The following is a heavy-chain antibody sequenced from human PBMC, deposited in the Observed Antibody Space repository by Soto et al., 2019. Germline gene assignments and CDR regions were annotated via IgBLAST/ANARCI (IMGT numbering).Heavy chain of an antibody. CDR3: ARDPHALDY. CDR1: GFTFSSYS. J-gene: IGHJ4*02. V-gene: IGHV3-48*02. Sequence: EVQLVESGGGLVQPGGSLRLSCATSGFTFSSYSMNWVRQTPGKGLEWISYSRSYDDTKFYADSVKGRFTIARDNAKNSLYLQMNNRRDEDTAVYYCARDPHALDYWGQGTLVTVSS. CDR2: SRSYDDTK.